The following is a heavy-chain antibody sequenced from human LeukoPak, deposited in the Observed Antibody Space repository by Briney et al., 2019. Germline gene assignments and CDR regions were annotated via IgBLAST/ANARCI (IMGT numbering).Heavy chain of an antibody. Sequence: SETLSLTCTVSGGSISSYYWSWIRQPAGKGLEWIGRIYNSGSTNYNPSLKSRVTMSVDTSKNQFSLKLRSVTAADTAVYHCARVGMYYDILTGYYIRWFDPWGQGTLVTVSS. D-gene: IGHD3-9*01. CDR2: IYNSGST. V-gene: IGHV4-4*07. J-gene: IGHJ5*02. CDR3: ARVGMYYDILTGYYIRWFDP. CDR1: GGSISSYY.